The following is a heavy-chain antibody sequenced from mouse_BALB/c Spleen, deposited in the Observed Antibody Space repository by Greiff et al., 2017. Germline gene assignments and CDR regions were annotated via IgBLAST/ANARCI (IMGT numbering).Heavy chain of an antibody. V-gene: IGHV1-9*01. CDR2: ILPGSGST. CDR3: ARTYYGNYAFMDY. CDR1: GYTFSSYW. J-gene: IGHJ4*01. D-gene: IGHD2-10*01. Sequence: VQLQQSGAELMKPGASVKISCKATGYTFSSYWIEWVKQRPGHGLEWIGEILPGSGSTNYNEKFKGKATFTADTSSNTAYMQLSSLTSEDSAVYYCARTYYGNYAFMDYWGQGTSVTVSS.